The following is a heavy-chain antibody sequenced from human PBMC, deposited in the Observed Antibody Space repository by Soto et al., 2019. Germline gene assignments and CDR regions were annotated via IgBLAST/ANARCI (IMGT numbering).Heavy chain of an antibody. V-gene: IGHV4-34*01. CDR3: ARGPPVVVPAAMDDAFAI. Sequence: QVQLQQWGAGLLKPSETLSLTCAVYGGSFSGYYWSWIRQPPGKGLEWIGEINHSGSTNYNPSLKRRVTISVDTSKNQFSLKLSSVTAADTAVYYCARGPPVVVPAAMDDAFAIWGQGTMVTVSS. CDR2: INHSGST. J-gene: IGHJ3*02. CDR1: GGSFSGYY. D-gene: IGHD2-2*01.